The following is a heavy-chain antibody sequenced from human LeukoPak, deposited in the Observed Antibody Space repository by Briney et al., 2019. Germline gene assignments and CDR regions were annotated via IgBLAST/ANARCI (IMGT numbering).Heavy chain of an antibody. V-gene: IGHV3-23*01. J-gene: IGHJ4*02. CDR1: GFTFSSYA. CDR3: AKDHPTSYDFWSGYSFYYYFDY. Sequence: GGSLRLSCAASGFTFSSYAMSWVRQAPGKGLEWVSAISGSGGSTYYADSVKGRFTISRDNSKNTLYLQMNSLRAEDTAVYYCAKDHPTSYDFWSGYSFYYYFDYWGQGTLVTVSS. D-gene: IGHD3-3*01. CDR2: ISGSGGST.